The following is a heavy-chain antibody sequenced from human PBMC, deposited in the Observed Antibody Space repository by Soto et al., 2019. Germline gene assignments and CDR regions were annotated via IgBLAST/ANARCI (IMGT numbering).Heavy chain of an antibody. J-gene: IGHJ6*02. CDR1: GFSLTTGGMG. CDR2: IYWDGDR. D-gene: IGHD2-21*02. CDR3: VHSRCGGDCLQSYSSHYYYGMDI. V-gene: IGHV2-5*02. Sequence: QITLKESGPTLVKPTQTLTLACTFSGFSLTTGGMGVGWIRQPPGKAPEWLALIYWDGDRRYRPSLMSRLTIAKDPPKNXVXLXMXXMDPVDTATYYCVHSRCGGDCLQSYSSHYYYGMDIWGQGPTVTVSS.